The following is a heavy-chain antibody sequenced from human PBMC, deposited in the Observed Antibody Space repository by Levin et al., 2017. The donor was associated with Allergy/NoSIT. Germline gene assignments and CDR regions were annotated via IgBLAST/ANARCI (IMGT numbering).Heavy chain of an antibody. CDR3: ARHAKGRRVTWFDY. CDR2: IYYSGST. J-gene: IGHJ4*02. CDR1: GGSISSYY. Sequence: PSETLSLTCTVSGGSISSYYWSWIRQPPGKGLEWIGYIYYSGSTNYNPSLKSRVTISVDTSKNQFSLKLSSVTAADTAVYYCARHAKGRRVTWFDYWGQGTLVTVSS. V-gene: IGHV4-59*08. D-gene: IGHD2-21*02.